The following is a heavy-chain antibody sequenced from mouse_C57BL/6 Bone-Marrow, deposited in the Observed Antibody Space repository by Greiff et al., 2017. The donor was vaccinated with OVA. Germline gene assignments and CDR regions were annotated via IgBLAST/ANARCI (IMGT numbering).Heavy chain of an antibody. CDR1: GYTFTSYW. V-gene: IGHV1-64*01. Sequence: VQLQQSGAELVKPGASVKLSCKASGYTFTSYWMHWVKQRPGQGLEWIGMIHPNSGSTNYNEKFKSKATLTVDKSSSTAYMQRSSLTSEDAADYYCARRRIPYAMDYWGQGTSVTVSS. J-gene: IGHJ4*01. CDR3: ARRRIPYAMDY. CDR2: IHPNSGST.